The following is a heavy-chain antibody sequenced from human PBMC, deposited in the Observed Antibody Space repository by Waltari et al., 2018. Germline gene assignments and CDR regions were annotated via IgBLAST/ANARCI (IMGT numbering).Heavy chain of an antibody. CDR2: INHSGST. CDR3: ARGGVVYSPKQYFQH. V-gene: IGHV4-34*01. D-gene: IGHD2-8*02. J-gene: IGHJ1*01. CDR1: GGSFSGYY. Sequence: QVQLQQWGAGLLKPSETLSLTCAVYGGSFSGYYWSWIRQPPGKGLEWIGEINHSGSTNYNPSPKSRVTISVDTSKNQFSLKLSSVTAADTAVYYCARGGVVYSPKQYFQHWGQGTLVTVSS.